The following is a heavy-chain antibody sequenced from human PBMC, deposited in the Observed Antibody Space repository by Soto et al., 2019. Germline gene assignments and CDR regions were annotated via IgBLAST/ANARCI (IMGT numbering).Heavy chain of an antibody. CDR3: ARLKRDGYNYSPLYY. J-gene: IGHJ4*02. Sequence: EVQLVPSGAEVKKPGESLKISCKGSGYSFTSYWIGWVRQMPGKGLEWMGIIYPGDSDTRYSPSFQGQVTISADKSIXTAYLQWSSLKASDTAMYYCARLKRDGYNYSPLYYWGQGTLVTVSS. D-gene: IGHD5-12*01. CDR2: IYPGDSDT. CDR1: GYSFTSYW. V-gene: IGHV5-51*03.